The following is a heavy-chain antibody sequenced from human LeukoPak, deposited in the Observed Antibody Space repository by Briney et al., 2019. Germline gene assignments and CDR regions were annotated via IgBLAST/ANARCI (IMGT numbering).Heavy chain of an antibody. V-gene: IGHV3-64*01. CDR2: FSSNGRST. D-gene: IGHD6-19*01. Sequence: GGSLSLFCAASAFTLNSHAMHWVRQARGKGLEYVSAFSSNGRSTYYAISVKGRFTISRDNSKNTLYLQMGSLRAEDMAVYYCASLSIGVAGTRGAFDIWGQGTMVTVSS. J-gene: IGHJ3*02. CDR3: ASLSIGVAGTRGAFDI. CDR1: AFTLNSHA.